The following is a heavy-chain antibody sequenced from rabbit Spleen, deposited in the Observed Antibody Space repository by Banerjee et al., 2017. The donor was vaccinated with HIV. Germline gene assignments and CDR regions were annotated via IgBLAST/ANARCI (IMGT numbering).Heavy chain of an antibody. CDR3: ARDTSSSFSSYGMDL. V-gene: IGHV1S45*01. CDR1: GFSFSNNYY. D-gene: IGHD1-1*01. J-gene: IGHJ6*01. CDR2: IDAGSSGFT. Sequence: QEQLVESGGGLVQPEGSLTLTCTTSGFSFSNNYYMCWVRQAPGKGLEWIACIDAGSSGFTYFATWAKGRFTCSKSSSTTVTLQMTRLTAADTATYFCARDTSSSFSSYGMDLWGQGTLVTVS.